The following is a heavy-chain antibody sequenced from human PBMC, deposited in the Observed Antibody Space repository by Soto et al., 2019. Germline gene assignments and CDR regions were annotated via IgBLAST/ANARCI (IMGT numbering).Heavy chain of an antibody. V-gene: IGHV4-59*08. J-gene: IGHJ4*02. CDR1: SDSISTYF. CDR2: IYYSGST. CDR3: ARPGRDWGALHY. Sequence: VQLQESGPGLVKPSETLSLTCTVSSDSISTYFWTWIRQPPGKGLEWIGFIYYSGSTNYNPSLQSRVTISVDTSKNQFSLKMNSVTAADTAVYYCARPGRDWGALHYWGQGTLVTVSS. D-gene: IGHD7-27*01.